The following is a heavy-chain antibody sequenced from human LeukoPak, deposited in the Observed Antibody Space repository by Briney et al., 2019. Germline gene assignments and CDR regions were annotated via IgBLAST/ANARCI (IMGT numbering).Heavy chain of an antibody. CDR1: GGSISSYY. CDR2: IYYSGST. J-gene: IGHJ4*02. CDR3: ARGSHYYDSSGYLYYFDY. D-gene: IGHD3-22*01. V-gene: IGHV4-59*01. Sequence: SETLSLTCTVSGGSISSYYWSWIRQPPGKGLEWIGYIYYSGSTNYNPSLKSRVTISVDTSKNRFSLKLSSVTAADTAVYYCARGSHYYDSSGYLYYFDYWGQGTLVTASS.